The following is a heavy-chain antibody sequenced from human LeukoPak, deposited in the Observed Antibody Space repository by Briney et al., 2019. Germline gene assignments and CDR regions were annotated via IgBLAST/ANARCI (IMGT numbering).Heavy chain of an antibody. CDR2: IFRGGST. CDR1: GYSISIAYD. J-gene: IGHJ4*02. CDR3: ARYDSRGSGSTQLEY. D-gene: IGHD3-3*01. V-gene: IGHV4-38-2*01. Sequence: SETLSLTCAVSGYSISIAYDWGWIRQPPGKGLECIGRIFRGGSTSYNPSLMSRLTMSMDTSKNQFSLQLTSVTAADTAVYYCARYDSRGSGSTQLEYWGQGILVTISS.